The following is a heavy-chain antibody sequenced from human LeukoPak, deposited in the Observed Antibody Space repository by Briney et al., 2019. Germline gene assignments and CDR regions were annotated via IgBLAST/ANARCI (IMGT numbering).Heavy chain of an antibody. D-gene: IGHD3-22*01. CDR1: GGSISSYY. Sequence: KASETLSLTCTVSGGSISSYYWSWIRQPAGKGLEWIGRIYTSGSTNYNPSLKSRVTISVDTSKNQFSLKLSSVTAADTAVYYCARNLPYYYDSSGYWSRYYYYYMDVWGKGTTVTVSS. V-gene: IGHV4-4*07. CDR3: ARNLPYYYDSSGYWSRYYYYYMDV. J-gene: IGHJ6*03. CDR2: IYTSGST.